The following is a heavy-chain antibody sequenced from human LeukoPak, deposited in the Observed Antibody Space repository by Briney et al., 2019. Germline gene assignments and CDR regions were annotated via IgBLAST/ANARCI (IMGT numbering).Heavy chain of an antibody. V-gene: IGHV4-4*07. CDR3: ARDTYYYDSSGYSVYYFDY. CDR1: GGSISSYY. J-gene: IGHJ4*02. CDR2: IYTSGST. Sequence: PSETLSLTCTVSGGSISSYYWSWIRQPAGKGLEWIGRIYTSGSTNYNPSLKSRVTMSVDTSKNQFSLKLSSVTAADTAVYYCARDTYYYDSSGYSVYYFDYWGQGTLVTVSS. D-gene: IGHD3-22*01.